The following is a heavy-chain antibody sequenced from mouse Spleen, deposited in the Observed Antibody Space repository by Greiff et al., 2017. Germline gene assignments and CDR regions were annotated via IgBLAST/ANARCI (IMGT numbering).Heavy chain of an antibody. D-gene: IGHD1-1*01. CDR2: INYDGSST. J-gene: IGHJ1*03. CDR1: GFTFSDYY. CDR3: ARGGYYGKESGYFDV. V-gene: IGHV5-16*01. Sequence: EVQVVESEGGLVQPGSSMKLSCTASGFTFSDYYMAWVRQVPEKGLEWVANINYDGSSTYYLDSLKSRFIISRDNAKNILYLQMSSLKSEDTATYYCARGGYYGKESGYFDVWGTGTTVTVSS.